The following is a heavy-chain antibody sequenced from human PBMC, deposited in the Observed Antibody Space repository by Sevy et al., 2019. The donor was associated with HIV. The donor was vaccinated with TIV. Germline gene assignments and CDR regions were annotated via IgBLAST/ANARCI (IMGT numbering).Heavy chain of an antibody. CDR2: IIAYNGNT. D-gene: IGHD3-10*01. Sequence: ASVKVSCKASGYTFTSYGISWVRQAPGQGLEWMGWIIAYNGNTNYAQKLQGRVTMTTDTSTSTAYMELRSLRSDDTAVYYCARDVDGSYYGSGSYEGDYYYYGMDVWGQGTTVTVSS. J-gene: IGHJ6*02. CDR1: GYTFTSYG. V-gene: IGHV1-18*01. CDR3: ARDVDGSYYGSGSYEGDYYYYGMDV.